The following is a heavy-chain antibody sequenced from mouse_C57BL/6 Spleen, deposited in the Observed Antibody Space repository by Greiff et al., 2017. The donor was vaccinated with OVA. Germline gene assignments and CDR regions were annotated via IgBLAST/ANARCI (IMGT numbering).Heavy chain of an antibody. J-gene: IGHJ3*01. D-gene: IGHD2-1*01. V-gene: IGHV7-3*01. CDR3: ARSSLPGRFAC. CDR1: GFTFTDYY. CDR2: IRNKANGYTT. Sequence: EVKLVESGGGLVQPGGSLSLSCAASGFTFTDYYMSWVRQPPGKALEWLGFIRNKANGYTTEYSASVKGRFTISRDNSQSILYLQMNALRAEDSATYYCARSSLPGRFACWGQGTLVTVSA.